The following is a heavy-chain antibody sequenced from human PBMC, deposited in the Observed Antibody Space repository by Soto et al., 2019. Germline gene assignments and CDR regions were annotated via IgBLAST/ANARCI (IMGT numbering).Heavy chain of an antibody. CDR1: GDSVSSNSAA. J-gene: IGHJ6*03. CDR2: TYYRSTRWYN. Sequence: SQTLSLTCAISGDSVSSNSAAWNWIRQSPSRGLEWLGRTYYRSTRWYNDYAVSVRGRVTVSVDTSKNQFSLRLNSVTAADTAVYYCARLYRDYMDVWGKGTTVTVSS. V-gene: IGHV6-1*01. CDR3: ARLYRDYMDV.